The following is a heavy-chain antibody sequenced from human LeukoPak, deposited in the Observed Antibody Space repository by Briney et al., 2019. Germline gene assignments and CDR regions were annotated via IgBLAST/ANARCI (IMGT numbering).Heavy chain of an antibody. CDR3: ARDLSLAYCGGDCYSGFDY. V-gene: IGHV1-18*01. J-gene: IGHJ4*02. D-gene: IGHD2-21*02. CDR2: IHGYNTNT. CDR1: GYTFTSYG. Sequence: GASVKVSCKASGYTFTSYGISWVRQAPGQGLEWMGWIHGYNTNTNYAQKLQGRVTMTTDTSTSTAYMELRSLRSDDTAVYYCARDLSLAYCGGDCYSGFDYWGQGTLVTVSS.